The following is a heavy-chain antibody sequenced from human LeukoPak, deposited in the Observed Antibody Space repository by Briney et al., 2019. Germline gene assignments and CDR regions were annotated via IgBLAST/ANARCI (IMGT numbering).Heavy chain of an antibody. CDR2: IIPIFGTP. J-gene: IGHJ3*02. Sequence: GASVKVSCKASGGTFSSYAISWVRQAPGQGLEWMGGIIPIFGTPNYAQKFQGRVTINADESTSTAYMELSSLRSEDTALYYCTRGYSGAWAYAFDIWGQGTMVTVSS. CDR3: TRGYSGAWAYAFDI. D-gene: IGHD6-19*01. V-gene: IGHV1-69*13. CDR1: GGTFSSYA.